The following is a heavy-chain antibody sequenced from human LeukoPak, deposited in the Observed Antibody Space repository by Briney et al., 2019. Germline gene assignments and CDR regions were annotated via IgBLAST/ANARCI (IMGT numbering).Heavy chain of an antibody. Sequence: PGGSLRLSCAASGFTFSSYSMNWVRQAPGKGLEWVSYISSSSSTIYYADSVKGRFTISRDNAKNSPYLQMNSLRAEDTAVYYCARDWKFWSGYHAFDIWGQGTMVTVSS. CDR1: GFTFSSYS. D-gene: IGHD3-3*01. CDR3: ARDWKFWSGYHAFDI. V-gene: IGHV3-48*01. CDR2: ISSSSSTI. J-gene: IGHJ3*02.